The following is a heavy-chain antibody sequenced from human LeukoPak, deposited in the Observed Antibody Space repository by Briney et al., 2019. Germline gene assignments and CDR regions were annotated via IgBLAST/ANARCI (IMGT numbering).Heavy chain of an antibody. J-gene: IGHJ6*03. V-gene: IGHV4-31*03. CDR1: GGSISSGGYY. Sequence: PSETLSLTCTVSGGSISSGGYYWSWIRQHPGKGLEWIGYIYYSGSTYYNPSLKSRVTISVDTSKNQFSLKLSSVTAADTAVYYSARGDHYYDRSGYRYYYYYYMDVWGKGTTVTVSS. D-gene: IGHD3-22*01. CDR2: IYYSGST. CDR3: ARGDHYYDRSGYRYYYYYYMDV.